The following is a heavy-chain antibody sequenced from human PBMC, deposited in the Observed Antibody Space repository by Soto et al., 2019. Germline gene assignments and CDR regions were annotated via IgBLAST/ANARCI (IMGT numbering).Heavy chain of an antibody. J-gene: IGHJ6*02. D-gene: IGHD2-2*01. CDR3: ASDIVVVPAAMEDYYYGMDV. Sequence: ASVKVSCKASGYTFTSYGISWVRQAPGQGLEWMGWISAYNGNTNYAQKFQGRVTITADESTSTAYMELSSLRSEDTAVYYCASDIVVVPAAMEDYYYGMDVWGQGTTVTVSS. V-gene: IGHV1-18*04. CDR2: ISAYNGNT. CDR1: GYTFTSYG.